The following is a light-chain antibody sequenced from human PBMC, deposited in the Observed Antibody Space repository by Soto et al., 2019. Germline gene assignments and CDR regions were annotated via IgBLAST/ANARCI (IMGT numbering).Light chain of an antibody. J-gene: IGKJ1*01. V-gene: IGKV1-39*01. CDR1: QSISRF. CDR3: QQTYITPPWT. Sequence: DIQMTQSPSSLSASVGDRVTITCRASQSISRFLNWYQQKSGKPPQLLIYAASNLQSGVPSRFSGSGSGTDFTLTISSLQPEDFATYYCQQTYITPPWTFGQGSKVEIK. CDR2: AAS.